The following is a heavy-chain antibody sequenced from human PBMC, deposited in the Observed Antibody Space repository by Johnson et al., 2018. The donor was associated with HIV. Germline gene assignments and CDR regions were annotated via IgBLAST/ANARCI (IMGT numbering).Heavy chain of an antibody. CDR3: ARVFYYDSNDGFDI. Sequence: QEQLVESGGGLVQPGGSLRLSCAASGFTFCSYAMHWVRQAPGKGLEWVAVISYDGSNIHYADSVKGRFTISRDSSKNMLYLQMNSLRTEDTAVYYCARVFYYDSNDGFDIWGQGTRVTVSS. CDR1: GFTFCSYA. J-gene: IGHJ3*02. D-gene: IGHD3-22*01. V-gene: IGHV3-30*04. CDR2: ISYDGSNI.